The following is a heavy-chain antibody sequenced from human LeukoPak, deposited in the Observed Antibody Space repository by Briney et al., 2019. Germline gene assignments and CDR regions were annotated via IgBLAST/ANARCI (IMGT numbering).Heavy chain of an antibody. D-gene: IGHD3-10*01. J-gene: IGHJ6*02. Sequence: PSETLSLTCTVSGGSISSYYWSWIRQPAGKGLEWIGRIYTSGSTNYNPSLKSRVTMSVDTSKNQFSLKLSSVTAADTAVYYCARGGSGSYYNPPYYYGMDVWGQGTTVTVSS. V-gene: IGHV4-4*07. CDR2: IYTSGST. CDR1: GGSISSYY. CDR3: ARGGSGSYYNPPYYYGMDV.